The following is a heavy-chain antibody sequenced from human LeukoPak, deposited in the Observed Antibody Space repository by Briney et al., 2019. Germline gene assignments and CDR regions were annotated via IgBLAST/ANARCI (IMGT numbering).Heavy chain of an antibody. J-gene: IGHJ5*02. Sequence: CVTVSCKASGYTFTGYYIRWVRHAPGQGLGWMAWINPNSGATNYEQKFQGRVTMTRDTSISTGKMELSRLTADDTAVYFCARGRFGGWDNWFDPWGQGTLVTVS. CDR1: GYTFTGYY. CDR3: ARGRFGGWDNWFDP. CDR2: INPNSGAT. D-gene: IGHD3-10*01. V-gene: IGHV1-2*02.